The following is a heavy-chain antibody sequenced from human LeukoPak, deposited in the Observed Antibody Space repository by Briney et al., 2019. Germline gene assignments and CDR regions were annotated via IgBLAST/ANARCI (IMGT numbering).Heavy chain of an antibody. J-gene: IGHJ3*02. CDR3: ARDFDYGDSLDAFDI. D-gene: IGHD4-17*01. CDR2: ISSTGSYI. Sequence: GGSLRLSCSASGFTFSSYTMNWVRQAPGKGLEWVSSISSTGSYIYYADSVKGRFTISRDSAKNSLYLQMNSLRAEDTAVYYCARDFDYGDSLDAFDIWGQGTMVTVSS. V-gene: IGHV3-21*01. CDR1: GFTFSSYT.